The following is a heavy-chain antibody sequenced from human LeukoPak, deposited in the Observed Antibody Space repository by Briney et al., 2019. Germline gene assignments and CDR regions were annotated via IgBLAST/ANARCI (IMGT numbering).Heavy chain of an antibody. Sequence: ASVKVSCKASGYTFTSYDINWVRQATGQGLEWMGWISAYNGNTNYAQKLQGRVTMTTDTSTSTAYMELRSLRSDDTAVYYCARNHHSQIVGATPNFDYWGQGTLVTVSS. D-gene: IGHD1-26*01. CDR1: GYTFTSYD. CDR3: ARNHHSQIVGATPNFDY. V-gene: IGHV1-18*01. CDR2: ISAYNGNT. J-gene: IGHJ4*02.